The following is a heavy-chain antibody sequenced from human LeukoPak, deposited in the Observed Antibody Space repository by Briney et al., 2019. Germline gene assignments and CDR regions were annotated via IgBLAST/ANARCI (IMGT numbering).Heavy chain of an antibody. CDR3: GRLNIDWGFLFDS. V-gene: IGHV4-39*01. CDR1: GDSITRNTYH. Sequence: PSETLSLTCIVSGDSITRNTYHWGWVRQPPGKGLEWIGTIYYSGSIYYNQSLRGRVALSVDTSKNQFSLKLTSVTAADTAVYYCGRLNIDWGFLFDSWGQGTLVTVSS. CDR2: IYYSGSI. D-gene: IGHD7-27*01. J-gene: IGHJ4*02.